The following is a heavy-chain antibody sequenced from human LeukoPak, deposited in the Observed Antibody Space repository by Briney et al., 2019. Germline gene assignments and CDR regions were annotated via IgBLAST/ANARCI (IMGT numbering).Heavy chain of an antibody. J-gene: IGHJ5*02. CDR1: GGSISSYY. Sequence: PSETLSLTCTVSGGSISSYYWSWIRQPPGKGLEWIGYIYTSGSTNYNPSLKSRVTISVDTSKNQFSLKLSSVTAADTAVYYCARALRFLGWFDPWGQGTLVTVSS. CDR2: IYTSGST. D-gene: IGHD2-21*01. CDR3: ARALRFLGWFDP. V-gene: IGHV4-4*09.